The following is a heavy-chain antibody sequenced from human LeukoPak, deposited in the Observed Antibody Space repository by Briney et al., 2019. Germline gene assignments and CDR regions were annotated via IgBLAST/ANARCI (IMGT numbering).Heavy chain of an antibody. CDR3: ARDGGYCSSTNCYDY. Sequence: KPSETLSLTCAVSGYSISSGYYWGWIRQPPGKGLEWTGSIYHSGSTYYNPSLKSRVTISVDTSKNQFSLKLSSVTAADTAVYYCARDGGYCSSTNCYDYWGQGTLVTVSS. D-gene: IGHD2-2*03. J-gene: IGHJ4*02. CDR1: GYSISSGYY. CDR2: IYHSGST. V-gene: IGHV4-38-2*02.